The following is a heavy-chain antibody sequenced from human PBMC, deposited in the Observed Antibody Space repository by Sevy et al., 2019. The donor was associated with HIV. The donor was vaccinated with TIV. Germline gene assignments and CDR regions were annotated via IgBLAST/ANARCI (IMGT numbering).Heavy chain of an antibody. CDR3: AKNYGSGSYFYYYYYMDV. V-gene: IGHV3-23*01. CDR2: ISGSGGST. CDR1: GFTFSSYA. D-gene: IGHD3-10*01. Sequence: GSLRLSCAASGFTFSSYAMSWVRQAPGKGLEWVSAISGSGGSTYYADSVKGRFTISRDNSKNTLYLQMNILRAEDTAVYYCAKNYGSGSYFYYYYYMDVWGKGTTVTVSS. J-gene: IGHJ6*03.